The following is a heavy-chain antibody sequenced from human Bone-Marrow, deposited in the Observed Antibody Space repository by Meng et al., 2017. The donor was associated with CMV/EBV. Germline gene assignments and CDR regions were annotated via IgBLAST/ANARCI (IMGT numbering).Heavy chain of an antibody. Sequence: ASVKVSCKAFGYTFTGYYMHWVRQAPGQGLEWMGWMNPNSGNTGYAQKFQGRVTMTRNTSISTAYMELSSLRSEDTAMYYCARGRPRDAFDIWGQGTMVTVSS. CDR3: ARGRPRDAFDI. J-gene: IGHJ3*02. CDR1: GYTFTGYY. V-gene: IGHV1-8*02. CDR2: MNPNSGNT.